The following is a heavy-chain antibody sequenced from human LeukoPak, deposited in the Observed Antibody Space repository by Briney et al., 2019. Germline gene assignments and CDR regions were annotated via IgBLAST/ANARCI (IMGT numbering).Heavy chain of an antibody. CDR1: GLTFSSSG. Sequence: QTGGSLRLSCEVSGLTFSSSGMNWVRQAPGKGLEWVAVIWSDGSEKRYADSVKGRFTISRDNSKSTLYLQMNSLRAEDTAVYYCVSGSDTSGYYFYWGQGTLVTVSS. CDR3: VSGSDTSGYYFY. V-gene: IGHV3-33*08. J-gene: IGHJ4*02. D-gene: IGHD3-22*01. CDR2: IWSDGSEK.